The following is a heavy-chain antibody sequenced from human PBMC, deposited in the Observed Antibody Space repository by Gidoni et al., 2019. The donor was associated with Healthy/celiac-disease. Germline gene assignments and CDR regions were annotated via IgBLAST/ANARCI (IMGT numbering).Heavy chain of an antibody. CDR2: IWYDGINK. J-gene: IGHJ5*02. V-gene: IGHV3-33*01. CDR1: GFTFSSYG. CDR3: ARDRTKNWFDP. D-gene: IGHD1-7*01. Sequence: QVQLVESGGGVVQPGRSLRLSCAASGFTFSSYGMHWVRQAPGKGLEWVAVIWYDGINKYYADSVKGLFTISRDNSNNTLYLQMNSLRAEDTAVYYCARDRTKNWFDPWGQGTLVTVSS.